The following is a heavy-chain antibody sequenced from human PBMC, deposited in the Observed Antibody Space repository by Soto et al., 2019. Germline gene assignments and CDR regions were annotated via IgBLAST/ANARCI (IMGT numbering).Heavy chain of an antibody. J-gene: IGHJ4*02. CDR1: GFTFSTYS. V-gene: IGHV3-48*02. Sequence: GGTLRLSCAASGFTFSTYSINWVRQAPGKGLEWISYISDNSSVIYYADAVKGRFTISRDNAKNSLYLQMNSLRDEDTAVYYCARDRDAYCSKGICSGPYFDYWGQGTLVTVSS. CDR2: ISDNSSVI. CDR3: ARDRDAYCSKGICSGPYFDY. D-gene: IGHD2-8*01.